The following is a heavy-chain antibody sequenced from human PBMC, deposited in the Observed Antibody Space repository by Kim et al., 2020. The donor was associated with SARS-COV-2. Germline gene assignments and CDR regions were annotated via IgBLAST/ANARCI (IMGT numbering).Heavy chain of an antibody. CDR2: T. J-gene: IGHJ6*03. CDR3: ARRVYRYYMDV. V-gene: IGHV4-39*01. Sequence: TYYNPSLKSRVTISVDTSKNQFSLKLSSVTAADTAVYYCARRVYRYYMDVWGKGTTVTVSS. D-gene: IGHD6-13*01.